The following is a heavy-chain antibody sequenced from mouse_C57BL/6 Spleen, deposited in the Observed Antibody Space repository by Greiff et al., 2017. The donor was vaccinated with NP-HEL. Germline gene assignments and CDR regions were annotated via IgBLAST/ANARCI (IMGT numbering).Heavy chain of an antibody. CDR1: GFTFSSYG. V-gene: IGHV5-6*02. CDR3: ARVNDGSSNWYFDV. D-gene: IGHD1-1*01. Sequence: DVKLVESGGDLVKPGGSLKLSCAASGFTFSSYGMSWVRQTPDQRLEWVATISSGGMYTYYPASVKGRFTISRDNAKNTLYIQLSSLKSEDTAMYYCARVNDGSSNWYFDVWGTGTTVTVSS. J-gene: IGHJ1*03. CDR2: ISSGGMYT.